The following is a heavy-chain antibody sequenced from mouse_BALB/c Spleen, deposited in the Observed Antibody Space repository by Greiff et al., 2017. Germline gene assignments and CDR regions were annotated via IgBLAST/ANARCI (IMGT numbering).Heavy chain of an antibody. V-gene: IGHV5-9-4*01. Sequence: DVQLQESGGGLVKPGGSLKLSCAASGFTFSSYAMSWVRQSPEKRLEWVAEISSGGSYTYYPDTVTGRFTISRDNAKNTLYLEMSSLRSEDTAMYYCAREGITTATYYAMDYWGQGTSVTVSS. CDR1: GFTFSSYA. CDR2: ISSGGSYT. J-gene: IGHJ4*01. CDR3: AREGITTATYYAMDY. D-gene: IGHD1-2*01.